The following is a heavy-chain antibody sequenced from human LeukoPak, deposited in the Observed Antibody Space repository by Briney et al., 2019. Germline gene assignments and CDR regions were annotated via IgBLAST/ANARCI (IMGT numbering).Heavy chain of an antibody. J-gene: IGHJ4*02. CDR1: GFTFSSYW. D-gene: IGHD3-10*01. CDR3: ARDEPTNLWFGELFSDLRASFDY. Sequence: GGSLRLSCAASGFTFSSYWMSWVRQAPGKGLEWVANIKQDGSEKYYVDSVKGRFTISRDNAKNSLYLQMNSLRAEDTAVYHCARDEPTNLWFGELFSDLRASFDYWGQGTLVTVSS. V-gene: IGHV3-7*01. CDR2: IKQDGSEK.